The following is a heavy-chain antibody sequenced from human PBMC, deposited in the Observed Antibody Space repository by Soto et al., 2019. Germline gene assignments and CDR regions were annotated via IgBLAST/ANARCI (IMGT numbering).Heavy chain of an antibody. CDR3: ARGTHDYGDYEPFDY. D-gene: IGHD4-17*01. CDR2: IYYSGST. V-gene: IGHV4-59*01. J-gene: IGHJ4*02. CDR1: GGSISSYY. Sequence: PSETLSLTCTVSGGSISSYYWSWIRQPPGKGLEWIGYIYYSGSTNYNPSLKSRVTISVDTSKNQFSLKLSSVTAADTAVYYCARGTHDYGDYEPFDYWGQATLVTVSS.